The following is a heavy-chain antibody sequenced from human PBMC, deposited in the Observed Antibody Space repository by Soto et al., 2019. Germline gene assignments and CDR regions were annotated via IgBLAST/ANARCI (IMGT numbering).Heavy chain of an antibody. Sequence: ASVKVSCKSSGYTFTRSGISCARQAPGQGPEWMGWISSYNGDTNYAQTFQGRVTMTTDTSTSTAYMELRSLRSDDTAVYYCARRIAAARGGMDVWGQGTTVTVSS. J-gene: IGHJ6*02. V-gene: IGHV1-18*01. D-gene: IGHD6-13*01. CDR3: ARRIAAARGGMDV. CDR1: GYTFTRSG. CDR2: ISSYNGDT.